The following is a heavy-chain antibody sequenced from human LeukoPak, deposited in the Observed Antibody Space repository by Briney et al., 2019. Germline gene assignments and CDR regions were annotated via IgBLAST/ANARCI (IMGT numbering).Heavy chain of an antibody. J-gene: IGHJ4*02. CDR2: IRYDGSNK. D-gene: IGHD4-17*01. CDR1: GFTFSSYG. V-gene: IGHV3-30*02. CDR3: ARPRRGGSLYGEGPLGY. Sequence: PGGSLRLSCAASGFTFSSYGMHWVRQAPGKGLEWVAFIRYDGSNKYYADSVKGRFTISRDNSKNTLYLQMNSLRAEDTAVYYCARPRRGGSLYGEGPLGYWGQGTLVTVSS.